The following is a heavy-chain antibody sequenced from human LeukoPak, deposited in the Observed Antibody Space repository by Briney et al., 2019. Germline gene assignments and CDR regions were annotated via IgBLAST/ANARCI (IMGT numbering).Heavy chain of an antibody. CDR3: AGHPPNWNDIDAFDI. D-gene: IGHD1-20*01. J-gene: IGHJ3*02. Sequence: SETLSLTCTVSGGSISSYYWSWIRQPPGKGLEWIGYIYTSGSTNYNPSLKSRVTISVDTSKNQFSLKLSSVTAADTAVYYCAGHPPNWNDIDAFDIWGQGTMVTVSS. CDR1: GGSISSYY. V-gene: IGHV4-4*09. CDR2: IYTSGST.